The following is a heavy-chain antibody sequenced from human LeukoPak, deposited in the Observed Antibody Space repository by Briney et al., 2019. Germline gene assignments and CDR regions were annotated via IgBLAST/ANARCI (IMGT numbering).Heavy chain of an antibody. Sequence: GGSLRLSCEASAFTFSSYWMSWVRQAPGKGLEWVANIKEDGREINYVDSVKGRFTISRDNAKNSLFLQMNSLRVEDTAVYYCARDRGYSSFDYWGQGTLVTASS. CDR3: ARDRGYSSFDY. V-gene: IGHV3-7*01. J-gene: IGHJ4*02. CDR1: AFTFSSYW. CDR2: IKEDGREI. D-gene: IGHD4-23*01.